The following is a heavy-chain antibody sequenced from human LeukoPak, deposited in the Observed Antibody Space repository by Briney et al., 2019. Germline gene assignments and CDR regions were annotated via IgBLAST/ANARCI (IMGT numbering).Heavy chain of an antibody. D-gene: IGHD5-24*01. V-gene: IGHV4-39*01. J-gene: IGHJ4*02. CDR1: GGSVSNNTYY. CDR3: ARQRDGYNWGFDY. CDR2: LYYGGST. Sequence: PSETLSLTCTVSGGSVSNNTYYWGWICQPPGKGLEWIGNLYYGGSTYYSPSLKSRVTISVDTSKNQFSLKMSSVTAADTAVYYCARQRDGYNWGFDYWGQGTLVTVSS.